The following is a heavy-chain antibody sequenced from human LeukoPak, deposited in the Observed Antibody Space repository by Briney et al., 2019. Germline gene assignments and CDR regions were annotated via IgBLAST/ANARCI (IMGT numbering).Heavy chain of an antibody. J-gene: IGHJ4*02. CDR1: GYSFSNYW. CDR3: ARFRHTSTAPYYVDS. V-gene: IGHV5-51*01. Sequence: GESLKISCKGSGYSFSNYWIGWVRQMPGKGLEWMGIIYPGEYDIRYSPSFEGQVSISADKSISAAYLQWDSLKASDTAIYYCARFRHTSTAPYYVDSWGPGTPVTVSS. D-gene: IGHD1-1*01. CDR2: IYPGEYDI.